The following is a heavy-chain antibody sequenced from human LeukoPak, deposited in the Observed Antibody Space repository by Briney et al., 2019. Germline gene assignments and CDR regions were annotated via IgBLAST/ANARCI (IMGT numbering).Heavy chain of an antibody. J-gene: IGHJ5*02. CDR1: GYTFTNNW. Sequence: GESLKISCKGSGYTFTNNWIGWVRQMPGKGLEWMGIIYPGDSDTRYSPSFQGQVTISVDKSISTAYLHWSSLKASDTAMYCCARSGGRRGFSQKGTPNWFDPWGQGTLVTVSS. V-gene: IGHV5-51*03. D-gene: IGHD3-16*01. CDR3: ARSGGRRGFSQKGTPNWFDP. CDR2: IYPGDSDT.